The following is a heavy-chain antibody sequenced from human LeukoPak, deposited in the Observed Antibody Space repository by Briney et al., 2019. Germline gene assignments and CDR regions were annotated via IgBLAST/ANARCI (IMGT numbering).Heavy chain of an antibody. D-gene: IGHD4-17*01. CDR3: TRVPYGDYWSSDY. CDR1: GFTFSSYS. CDR2: INSRSSFI. Sequence: GGSLRLSCAASGFTFSSYSMNWVRQAPGKGLQWVASINSRSSFIWYADSLRGRFTISRDNAKNSLFLQMNSLRVEDTAIYYCTRVPYGDYWSSDYWGQGTLVTVSS. J-gene: IGHJ4*02. V-gene: IGHV3-21*03.